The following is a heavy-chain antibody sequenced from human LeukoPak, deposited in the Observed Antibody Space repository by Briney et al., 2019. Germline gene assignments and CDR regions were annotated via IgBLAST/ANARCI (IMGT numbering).Heavy chain of an antibody. CDR1: GGSFSGYY. CDR3: ARGRLLFRRGYFQH. V-gene: IGHV4-34*01. D-gene: IGHD2-21*02. CDR2: INHSGST. Sequence: RSSETLSLTCAVYGGSFSGYYWSWIRQPPGKGLEWIGEINHSGSTNYNPSLKSRVTISVDTSKNQLSLKLSSVTAADTAVYYCARGRLLFRRGYFQHWGQGTLVTVSS. J-gene: IGHJ1*01.